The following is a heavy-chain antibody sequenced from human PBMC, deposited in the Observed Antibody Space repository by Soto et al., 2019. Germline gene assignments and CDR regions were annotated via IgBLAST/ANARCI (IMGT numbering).Heavy chain of an antibody. CDR3: ARVHKKWFAS. CDR1: GYNFTAFW. J-gene: IGHJ5*01. Sequence: GESLKISCKASGYNFTAFWIHWVRQMPGKGLEWLGKIDPSDSYTNYSPSFEGHVTISTDNSITTAYLQWSSLRASDTALYFCARVHKKWFASWAPGTMVTVSS. CDR2: IDPSDSYT. V-gene: IGHV5-10-1*01.